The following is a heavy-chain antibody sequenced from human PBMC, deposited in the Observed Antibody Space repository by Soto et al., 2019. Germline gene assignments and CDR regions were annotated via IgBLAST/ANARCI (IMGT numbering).Heavy chain of an antibody. CDR2: IYYSGST. D-gene: IGHD2-15*01. CDR1: GGSISSYY. J-gene: IGHJ6*03. Sequence: SETLSLTCTVSGGSISSYYWSWIRQPPGKGLEWIGYIYYSGSTNYNPALKSRVTISLDTSKNQFSLKLNSVTAADTAVYYSARLGEHCSGGSCYPYYYYMDVWGKGTTVTVSS. V-gene: IGHV4-59*08. CDR3: ARLGEHCSGGSCYPYYYYMDV.